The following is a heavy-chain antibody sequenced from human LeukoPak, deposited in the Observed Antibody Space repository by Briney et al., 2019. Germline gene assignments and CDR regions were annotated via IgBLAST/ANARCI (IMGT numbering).Heavy chain of an antibody. J-gene: IGHJ4*02. V-gene: IGHV3-9*01. CDR3: AKGRVIMATIEVYFDY. D-gene: IGHD5-24*01. CDR1: GFTFDDYA. CDR2: ISWNSGSI. Sequence: PGGSLRLSCAAFGFTFDDYAMHWVRHAPGKGLEWVSGISWNSGSIGYADSVKGRFTISRDNAKNSLYLQMNSLRAEDTALYYCAKGRVIMATIEVYFDYWGQGTLVTVSS.